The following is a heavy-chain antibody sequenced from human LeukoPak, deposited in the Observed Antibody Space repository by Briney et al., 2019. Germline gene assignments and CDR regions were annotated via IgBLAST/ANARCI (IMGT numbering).Heavy chain of an antibody. CDR2: ISGDGGST. CDR3: AKGLGGPPNWFDP. Sequence: GGSLRLSCAASGFTFDDYAMHWVRQAPGKGLEWVSLISGDGGSTYYADSVKGRFTISRDNSKNSLYLQMNSLRTEDTALYYWAKGLGGPPNWFDPWGQGTLVTVSS. CDR1: GFTFDDYA. V-gene: IGHV3-43*02. D-gene: IGHD3-16*01. J-gene: IGHJ5*02.